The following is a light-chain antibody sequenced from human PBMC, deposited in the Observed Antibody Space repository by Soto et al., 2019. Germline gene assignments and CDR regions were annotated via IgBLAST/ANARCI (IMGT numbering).Light chain of an antibody. CDR1: QSVSSN. J-gene: IGKJ1*01. V-gene: IGKV3-15*01. CDR3: QQYNNSGT. Sequence: EIVMTQSPATLSVSPGERATLSCRASQSVSSNLAWYQQKPGQAPRLLIYGASTRATGIPARFSGSGSGTDFTLTISSLQSEDFAVYYCQQYNNSGTFGQGTKVEIK. CDR2: GAS.